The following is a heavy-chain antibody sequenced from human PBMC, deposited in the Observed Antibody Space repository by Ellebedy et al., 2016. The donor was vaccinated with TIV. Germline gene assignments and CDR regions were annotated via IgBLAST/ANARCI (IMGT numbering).Heavy chain of an antibody. CDR1: GFTFSSYA. Sequence: GESLKISXAASGFTFSSYAMHWVRQAPGKGLEWVAVISYDGSNKYYADSVKGRFTISRDNSKNTLYLQMNSLRAEDTAVYYCARGNYDFWSGPIYWGQGTLVTVSS. CDR2: ISYDGSNK. CDR3: ARGNYDFWSGPIY. V-gene: IGHV3-30-3*01. D-gene: IGHD3-3*01. J-gene: IGHJ4*02.